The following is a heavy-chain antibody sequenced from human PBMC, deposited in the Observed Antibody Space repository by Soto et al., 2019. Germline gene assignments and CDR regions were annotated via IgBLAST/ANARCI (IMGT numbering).Heavy chain of an antibody. CDR3: ARDTRFWSGYPPSYYGMDV. CDR1: GGTFSSYA. V-gene: IGHV1-69*13. Sequence: SVKVSCKASGGTFSSYAISWVRQAPGQGLEWMGGIIPIFGTANYAQKFQGRVTITADESTSTAYMELSSLRSEDTAVYYCARDTRFWSGYPPSYYGMDVWGQGTLVTV. D-gene: IGHD3-3*01. CDR2: IIPIFGTA. J-gene: IGHJ6*02.